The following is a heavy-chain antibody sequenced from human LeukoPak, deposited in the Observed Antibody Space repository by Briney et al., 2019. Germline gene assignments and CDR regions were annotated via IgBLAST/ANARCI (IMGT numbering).Heavy chain of an antibody. CDR2: IYSGGST. Sequence: SGGSLRLSCAASGFTVSSNYMSWVRQAPGKGLEWVSVIYSGGSTYYADSVKGRFTISRHNSKNTLYLQMNSLRAEDTAVYYCARDLSTGFDSWGQGTLVTVSS. V-gene: IGHV3-53*04. J-gene: IGHJ5*01. CDR3: ARDLSTGFDS. CDR1: GFTVSSNY.